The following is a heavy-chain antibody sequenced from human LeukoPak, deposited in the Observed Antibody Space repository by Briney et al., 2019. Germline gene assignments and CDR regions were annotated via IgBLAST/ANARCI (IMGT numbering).Heavy chain of an antibody. D-gene: IGHD3-16*01. CDR1: GYTFTSYA. V-gene: IGHV1-3*01. J-gene: IGHJ4*02. CDR2: INAGNGNT. Sequence: ASVKVSCKASGYTFTSYAMHWVRQAPGQRLEWMGWINAGNGNTKYSQKFQGRVTITRDASAGTAYMELSSLRSEDTAVYCCAALRGVRWDYWGQGTLVTVSS. CDR3: AALRGVRWDY.